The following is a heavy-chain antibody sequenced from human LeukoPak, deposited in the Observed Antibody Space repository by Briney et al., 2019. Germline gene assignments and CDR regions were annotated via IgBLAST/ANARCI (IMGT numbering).Heavy chain of an antibody. Sequence: ASVKVSCMASGGTFSSYAISWVRQAPGQGLEWMGRIIPIFGTANYAQKFQGRVTITTDESTSTAYMELSSLRSEDTAVYYCARDPPHYGGNSDYWGQGTLVTVSS. V-gene: IGHV1-69*05. D-gene: IGHD4-23*01. CDR3: ARDPPHYGGNSDY. J-gene: IGHJ4*02. CDR1: GGTFSSYA. CDR2: IIPIFGTA.